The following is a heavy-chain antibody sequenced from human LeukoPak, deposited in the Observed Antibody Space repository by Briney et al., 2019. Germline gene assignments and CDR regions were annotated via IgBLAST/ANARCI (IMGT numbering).Heavy chain of an antibody. D-gene: IGHD3-10*01. J-gene: IGHJ1*01. CDR3: ARGLYGSGSYPLQH. CDR1: GYTFTSYD. CDR2: MNPNSGNT. Sequence: GASVKVSCKASGYTFTSYDINWVRQATGQGLEWMGWMNPNSGNTGYAQKFQGGVTMTRNTSISTAYMELSSLRSEDTAVYYCARGLYGSGSYPLQHWGQGTLVTVSS. V-gene: IGHV1-8*01.